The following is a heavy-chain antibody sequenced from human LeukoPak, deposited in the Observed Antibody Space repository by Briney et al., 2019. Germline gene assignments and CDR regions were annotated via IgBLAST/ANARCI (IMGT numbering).Heavy chain of an antibody. V-gene: IGHV3-48*04. CDR2: INSGGSAI. J-gene: IGHJ4*02. CDR1: GFTFSYYN. Sequence: GGSLRLSCAASGFTFSYYNVNWVRQAPGKGLEWVSYINSGGSAIYYADSVKGRFTISRDNAKNSLYLQMNSLRADDTAVYYCARGGSYVHYWGQGTLVTVSS. D-gene: IGHD1-26*01. CDR3: ARGGSYVHY.